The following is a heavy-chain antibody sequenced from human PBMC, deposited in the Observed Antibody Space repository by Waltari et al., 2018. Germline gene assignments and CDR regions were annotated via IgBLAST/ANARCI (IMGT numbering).Heavy chain of an antibody. CDR1: GGSINTYY. J-gene: IGHJ2*01. CDR3: SLSLFPPLLLSFDR. Sequence: QVQTHESVPGLVKPSETLSLTCTVPGGSINTYYWHWIRQPPGRGLEWIGYSHYSGTINYSPALTSRLPLSVDTSMDQFSLSLTSVTAASPSFSSFSLSLFPPLLLSFDRWGRGTLVTVSS. CDR2: SHYSGTI. V-gene: IGHV4-59*01.